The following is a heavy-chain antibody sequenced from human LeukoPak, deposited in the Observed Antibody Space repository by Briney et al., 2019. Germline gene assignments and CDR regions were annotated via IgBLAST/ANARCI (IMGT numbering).Heavy chain of an antibody. CDR1: GFSVTNYY. V-gene: IGHV3-66*01. CDR3: TRDPDA. Sequence: GGSLRLSCAASGFSVTNYYMSWVRQAPGKGLEWVSVVYSGGDTFHADSVKDRFTLSRDNSKNTLYLQMNSLRAEDTAVYYCTRDPDAWGQGTLVTVSS. J-gene: IGHJ5*02. CDR2: VYSGGDT.